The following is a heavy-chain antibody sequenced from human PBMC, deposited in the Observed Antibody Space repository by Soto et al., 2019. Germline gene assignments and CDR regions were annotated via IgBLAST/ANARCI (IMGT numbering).Heavy chain of an antibody. V-gene: IGHV3-21*01. D-gene: IGHD2-15*01. CDR3: ASIQLGYDAFDI. J-gene: IGHJ3*02. Sequence: EVQLVESGGGLVKPGGSLRLSCAASGFTFSSYSMNCVRQAPGKGLEWVSSISSSSSYIYYADSVKGRFTIPRDNAKNSLYLQLNSLRAEDTAVYYCASIQLGYDAFDIWGQGKMVGVSS. CDR1: GFTFSSYS. CDR2: ISSSSSYI.